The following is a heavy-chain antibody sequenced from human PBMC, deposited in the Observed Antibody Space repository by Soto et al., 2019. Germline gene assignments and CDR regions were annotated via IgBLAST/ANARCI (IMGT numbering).Heavy chain of an antibody. J-gene: IGHJ4*02. V-gene: IGHV4-4*02. CDR1: GASINSSHW. CDR3: AARQVWSGPWPHTSLDS. D-gene: IGHD3-3*01. Sequence: SEPLALTCAVSGASINSSHWWNWVRQPPGKGLEWIGQISHSGSTNYNPSLTSRVTISVDKSKNHFPLKLTSVTAADTAVYYCAARQVWSGPWPHTSLDSWGQGTLVTV. CDR2: ISHSGST.